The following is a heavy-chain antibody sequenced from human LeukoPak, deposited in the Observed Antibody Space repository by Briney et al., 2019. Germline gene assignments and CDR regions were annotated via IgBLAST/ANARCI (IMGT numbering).Heavy chain of an antibody. V-gene: IGHV3-7*01. CDR1: GFTFSSYW. CDR3: ARIYCGGDCYSYYFDY. D-gene: IGHD2-21*02. Sequence: EGSLRLSCAASGFTFSSYWMSWVRQAPGKGLEWVANIKQDGSEKYYVDSVKGRFTISRDNAKNSLYLQMNSLRAEDTAVYYCARIYCGGDCYSYYFDYWGQGTLVTVSS. J-gene: IGHJ4*02. CDR2: IKQDGSEK.